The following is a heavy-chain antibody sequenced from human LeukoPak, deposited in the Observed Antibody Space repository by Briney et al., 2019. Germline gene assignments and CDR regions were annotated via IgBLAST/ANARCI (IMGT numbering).Heavy chain of an antibody. J-gene: IGHJ4*02. CDR2: IKEDGSEK. V-gene: IGHV3-7*01. Sequence: GGSLRLSCAASGFTFSNYWMSWVRQAPGKGLEWVANIKEDGSEKNYVDSVKGRFTISRDNAKNSLYLQMNSLRAEDTAVYYCARAIRQYGSSGYYSKGFDYWGQGTLVTVSS. D-gene: IGHD3-22*01. CDR3: ARAIRQYGSSGYYSKGFDY. CDR1: GFTFSNYW.